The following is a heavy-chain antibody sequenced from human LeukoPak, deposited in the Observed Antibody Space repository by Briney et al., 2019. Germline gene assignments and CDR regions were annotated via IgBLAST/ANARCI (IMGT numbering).Heavy chain of an antibody. CDR3: ARDQGSLTRSWYTGY. D-gene: IGHD6-13*01. Sequence: ASVKVSCKASGYTFTGYHIHWVRQAPGQGPDWMGRLNPYRGDTNFAQKFQGRVSMTSDTSITTAYMDLSSLTPDDTAVYFCARDQGSLTRSWYTGYWGQGTQVTVSS. CDR2: LNPYRGDT. V-gene: IGHV1-2*06. J-gene: IGHJ4*02. CDR1: GYTFTGYH.